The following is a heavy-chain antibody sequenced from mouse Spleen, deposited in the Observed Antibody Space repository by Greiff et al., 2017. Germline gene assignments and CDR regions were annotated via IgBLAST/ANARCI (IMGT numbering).Heavy chain of an antibody. V-gene: IGHV5-9-2*01. Sequence: EVQLVESGGGLVKPGGSLKLSCAASGFTFSSYGMSWVRQTPEKRLEWVATISGGGSYTYYPDSVKGRFTISRDNAKNNLYLQMSSLRSEDTALYYCARRDGYAMDYWGQGTSVTVSS. CDR1: GFTFSSYG. CDR2: ISGGGSYT. J-gene: IGHJ4*01. CDR3: ARRDGYAMDY. D-gene: IGHD2-3*01.